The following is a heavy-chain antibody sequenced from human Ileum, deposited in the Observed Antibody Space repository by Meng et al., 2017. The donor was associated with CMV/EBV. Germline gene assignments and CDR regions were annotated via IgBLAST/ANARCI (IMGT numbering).Heavy chain of an antibody. CDR1: GYTFRDFW. Sequence: QGQLVQSGAEVKKPGASVKVSCRASGYTFRDFWIHWVRQAHGQGLEWMGRVSSNNGATNYAREFHDRVTMTTDASIPTAYMELSGLRSDDTAVYYCSLLSMGRGVNPDWGQGTLVTVSS. D-gene: IGHD3-10*01. CDR2: VSSNNGAT. CDR3: SLLSMGRGVNPD. V-gene: IGHV1-2*06. J-gene: IGHJ4*02.